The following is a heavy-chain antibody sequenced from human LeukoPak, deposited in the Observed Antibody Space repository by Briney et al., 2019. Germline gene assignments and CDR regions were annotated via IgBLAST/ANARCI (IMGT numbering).Heavy chain of an antibody. CDR2: INHSGST. V-gene: IGHV4-34*01. Sequence: SETLSLICTVSGGSISGDYWSWIRQPPGKGLEWIGEINHSGSTNYNPSLKSRVTISVDTSKNQFSLKLSSVTAADTAVYYCARGITRYWFDPWGQGTLVTVSS. D-gene: IGHD1-14*01. J-gene: IGHJ5*02. CDR3: ARGITRYWFDP. CDR1: GGSISGDY.